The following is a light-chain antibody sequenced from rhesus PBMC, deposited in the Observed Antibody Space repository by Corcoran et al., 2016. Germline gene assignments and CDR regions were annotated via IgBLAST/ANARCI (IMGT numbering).Light chain of an antibody. CDR2: KAS. CDR3: RHGYGTPLT. J-gene: IGKJ4*01. Sequence: DIQMTQSPSSMSASVGDRVTITCRASENVNNYLNGYQQKPGTAPKFLIYKASTLKSGVPSRFSGGGSRTDYSFTSRLLQPAAVATYYCRHGYGTPLTFGEETKVQL. CDR1: ENVNNY. V-gene: IGKV1-74*01.